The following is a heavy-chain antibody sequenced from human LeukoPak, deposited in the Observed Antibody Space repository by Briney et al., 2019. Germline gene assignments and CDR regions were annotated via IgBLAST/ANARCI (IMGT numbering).Heavy chain of an antibody. CDR2: MNPNSGNT. J-gene: IGHJ4*02. V-gene: IGHV1-8*01. Sequence: ASVKVSCKASGYTFTSYDINWVRQATGQGLEWMGWMNPNSGNTGYAHKFQGRVTMTRNTSISTAYMELSSLRSEDTAVYYCARVAYYYDSSGYYSHFDYWGQGTLVTVSS. CDR3: ARVAYYYDSSGYYSHFDY. D-gene: IGHD3-22*01. CDR1: GYTFTSYD.